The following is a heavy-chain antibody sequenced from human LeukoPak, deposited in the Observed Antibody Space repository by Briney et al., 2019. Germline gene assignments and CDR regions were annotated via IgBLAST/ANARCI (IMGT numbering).Heavy chain of an antibody. CDR1: GYTFTAYY. CDR3: ARDDSSSSQPDY. J-gene: IGHJ4*02. CDR2: ISPNSGGT. Sequence: ASVKVSCKASGYTFTAYYMHWVRQAPGQGLEWMGRISPNSGGTNYAQKFQGRVTIARDASISTAYMELSRLRSDDTAVYYCARDDSSSSQPDYWGQGTLVTVSS. V-gene: IGHV1-2*06. D-gene: IGHD6-6*01.